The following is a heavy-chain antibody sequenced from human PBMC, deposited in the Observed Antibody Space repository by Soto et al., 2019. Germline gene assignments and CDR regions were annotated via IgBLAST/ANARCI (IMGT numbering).Heavy chain of an antibody. V-gene: IGHV3-53*01. CDR3: ASGVAVAQQFDY. CDR1: GFIVSSNY. J-gene: IGHJ4*02. Sequence: QPGGSLRLSCAASGFIVSSNYMSWVRQAPGKGLEWVSVIYRGGSTYYADSVKGRFTIARDISKNTLYLQMNSLRAEDTAVYYCASGVAVAQQFDYWVQGTLVTVSS. D-gene: IGHD6-19*01. CDR2: IYRGGST.